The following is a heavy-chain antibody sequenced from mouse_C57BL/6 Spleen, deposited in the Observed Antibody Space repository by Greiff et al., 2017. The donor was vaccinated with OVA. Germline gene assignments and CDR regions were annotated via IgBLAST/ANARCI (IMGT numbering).Heavy chain of an antibody. CDR2: ISNLAYSI. Sequence: EVKLMESGGGLVQPGGSLKLSCAASGFTFSDYGMAWVRQAPRKGPEWVAFISNLAYSIYYADTVTGRFTISRENAKNTLYLEMSSLRSEDTAMYYCARRVYDYYAMDYWGQGTSVTVSS. V-gene: IGHV5-15*01. CDR3: ARRVYDYYAMDY. D-gene: IGHD1-1*01. J-gene: IGHJ4*01. CDR1: GFTFSDYG.